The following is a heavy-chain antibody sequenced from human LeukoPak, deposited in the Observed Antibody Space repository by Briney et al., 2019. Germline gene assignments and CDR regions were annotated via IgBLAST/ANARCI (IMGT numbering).Heavy chain of an antibody. D-gene: IGHD5-24*01. CDR3: ARDGYNSASHY. Sequence: GGSLRLSCAAYGFTFSSYSMNWIPQAPGKGLEWVSSISSSSSYIYYADSVKGRFTISRDNAKNSLYLQMNSLRAEDTAVYYCARDGYNSASHYWGQGTLVTVSS. V-gene: IGHV3-21*01. CDR2: ISSSSSYI. CDR1: GFTFSSYS. J-gene: IGHJ4*02.